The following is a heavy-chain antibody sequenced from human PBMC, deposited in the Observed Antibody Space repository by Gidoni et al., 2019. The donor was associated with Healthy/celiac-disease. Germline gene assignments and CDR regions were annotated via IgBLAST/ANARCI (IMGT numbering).Heavy chain of an antibody. CDR2: INPNRGGT. V-gene: IGHV1-2*06. Sequence: QVQLVQSGAEVKKPGASVKVSCTASGYTFTGYYMHWLRQAPGQGLEWMGRINPNRGGTNYAQKFQGRVTMTSDTSISTAYMELSRLRSDDTAVYYCARGPARGDILWDPWGQGTLVTVSS. J-gene: IGHJ5*02. D-gene: IGHD3-9*01. CDR3: ARGPARGDILWDP. CDR1: GYTFTGYY.